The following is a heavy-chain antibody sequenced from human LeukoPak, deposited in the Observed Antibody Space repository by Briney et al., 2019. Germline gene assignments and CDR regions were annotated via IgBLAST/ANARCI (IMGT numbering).Heavy chain of an antibody. Sequence: PSETLSLTCTVSGGSISSGGYYWSWIRQHPGKGLEWIGYIYYSGSTYYNPSLESRVTISVDTSKNQFSLKLSSVTAADTAVYYCARGGRTGTTSPLFDYWGQGTLVTVSS. CDR1: GGSISSGGYY. CDR2: IYYSGST. D-gene: IGHD1-14*01. CDR3: ARGGRTGTTSPLFDY. V-gene: IGHV4-31*03. J-gene: IGHJ4*02.